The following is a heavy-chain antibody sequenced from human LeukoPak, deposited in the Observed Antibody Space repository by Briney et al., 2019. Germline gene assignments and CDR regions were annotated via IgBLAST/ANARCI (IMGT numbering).Heavy chain of an antibody. D-gene: IGHD4-17*01. CDR2: IKQDGSEK. V-gene: IGHV3-7*01. CDR1: GFTFSTYW. CDR3: ASGDSRDY. Sequence: GGSLRLSCAASGFTFSTYWMTWVRQAPGKGLEWVASIKQDGSEKYYVDSVKGRFTIFRDNAKNSLYLQMNSLRAEDTAVYYCASGDSRDYWGQGTLVTVSS. J-gene: IGHJ4*02.